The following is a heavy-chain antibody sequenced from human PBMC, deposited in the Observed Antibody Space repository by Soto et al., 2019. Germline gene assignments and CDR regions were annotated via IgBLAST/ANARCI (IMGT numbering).Heavy chain of an antibody. J-gene: IGHJ4*02. CDR3: AKTPLVDAAPYYFDY. V-gene: IGHV3-30*18. Sequence: QVQLVESGGGVVQPGRSLRLSCAASGFTFSSYGMHWVRQAPGKGLEWVAVISYDGSNKYYADSVKGRFTISRDNSKNTLYLQMNSLRAEDTAVYYCAKTPLVDAAPYYFDYWGQGTLVTVSS. CDR1: GFTFSSYG. D-gene: IGHD2-15*01. CDR2: ISYDGSNK.